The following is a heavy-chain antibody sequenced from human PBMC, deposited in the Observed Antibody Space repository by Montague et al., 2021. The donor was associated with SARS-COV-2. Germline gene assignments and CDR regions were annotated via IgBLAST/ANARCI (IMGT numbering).Heavy chain of an antibody. Sequence: SETLSLTCAVYGASSSNYYCSWIRQSPGKGLEWVGEINHSGYTDXNPSLESRLTISLDSSKKQFSLKMTSVTAADTAIYYCASAPRYSFGFWAYWGQGTLVSVSS. CDR3: ASAPRYSFGFWAY. D-gene: IGHD1-26*01. CDR1: GASSSNYY. CDR2: INHSGYT. J-gene: IGHJ4*02. V-gene: IGHV4-34*01.